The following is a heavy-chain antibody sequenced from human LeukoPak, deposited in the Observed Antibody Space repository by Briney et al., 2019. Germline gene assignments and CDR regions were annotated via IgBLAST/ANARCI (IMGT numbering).Heavy chain of an antibody. CDR1: GYSFTSYW. CDR3: ARHRVVGWREDNYYGMDV. D-gene: IGHD5-24*01. Sequence: GESLKISCKGSGYSFTSYWIGWVRQMPGKGLEWMGIIYPGDSDTRYSPSFQGRVTISADKSISTAYLQWSSLKASDTAMYYCARHRVVGWREDNYYGMDVWGQGATVTVSS. CDR2: IYPGDSDT. V-gene: IGHV5-51*01. J-gene: IGHJ6*02.